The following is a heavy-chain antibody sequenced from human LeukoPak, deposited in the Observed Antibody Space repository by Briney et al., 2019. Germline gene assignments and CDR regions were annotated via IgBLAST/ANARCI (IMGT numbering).Heavy chain of an antibody. CDR1: GGSISSSSYY. CDR3: AGPTYDFWSGYYY. V-gene: IGHV4-39*07. CDR2: IYYSGST. Sequence: SETLSLTCTVSGGSISSSSYYWGWIRQPPGKGLEWIGSIYYSGSTYYNPSLKSRVTISVDTSKNQFSLKLSSVTAADTAVYYCAGPTYDFWSGYYYWGQGTLVTVSS. D-gene: IGHD3-3*01. J-gene: IGHJ4*02.